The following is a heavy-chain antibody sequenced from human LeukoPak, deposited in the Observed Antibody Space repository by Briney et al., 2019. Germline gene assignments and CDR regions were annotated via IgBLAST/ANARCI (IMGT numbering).Heavy chain of an antibody. J-gene: IGHJ4*02. Sequence: GGSLRLSCAASGFSFSNFGMHWVRQAPGKGLEWVAVISYDGSNKYFADSVKGRFTISRDNSKNTLYLQMNSLRAEDTAVYYCATQDGYDNSGHYGYWGQGTLVTVSS. D-gene: IGHD3-22*01. CDR1: GFSFSNFG. CDR3: ATQDGYDNSGHYGY. V-gene: IGHV3-30*03. CDR2: ISYDGSNK.